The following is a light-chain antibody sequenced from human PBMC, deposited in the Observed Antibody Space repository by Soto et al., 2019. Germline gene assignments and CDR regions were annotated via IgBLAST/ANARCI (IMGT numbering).Light chain of an antibody. V-gene: IGKV3-20*01. Sequence: EIVLTQSPGTLSLSPGERATLSCRASQSVSSSYLAWYHQKPGQAPRLLSYGASSRATGIPDRFSGSGSGTDFTLTISRLEPEDFAVYYCQQYGSSSFPFGGGTKVEIK. J-gene: IGKJ4*01. CDR2: GAS. CDR1: QSVSSSY. CDR3: QQYGSSSFP.